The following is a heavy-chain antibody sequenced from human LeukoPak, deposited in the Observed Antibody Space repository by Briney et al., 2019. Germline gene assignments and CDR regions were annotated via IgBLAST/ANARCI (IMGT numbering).Heavy chain of an antibody. D-gene: IGHD2-2*01. V-gene: IGHV4-30-2*01. CDR2: IYHSGST. Sequence: SQTPSLTCAVSGGSISSGGYSWSWIRQPPGKGLEWIGYIYHSGSTYYNPSLKSRVTISVDRSKNQFSLKLSSVTAADTAVYYCARVVSVVVPAAWGDYGMDVWGKGTTVTVSS. J-gene: IGHJ6*04. CDR3: ARVVSVVVPAAWGDYGMDV. CDR1: GGSISSGGYS.